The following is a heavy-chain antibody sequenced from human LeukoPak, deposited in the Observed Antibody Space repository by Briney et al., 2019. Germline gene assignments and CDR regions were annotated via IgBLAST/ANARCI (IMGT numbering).Heavy chain of an antibody. CDR2: IIPIFGTA. CDR3: ARSMGYSYGYDWFDP. Sequence: SVKVSCKASRGTFSSYAISWVRQAPGQGLEWMGGIIPIFGTANYAQKFQGRVTITTDESTSTAYMELSSLRSEDTAVYYCARSMGYSYGYDWFDPWGQGTLVTVSS. D-gene: IGHD5-18*01. V-gene: IGHV1-69*05. J-gene: IGHJ5*02. CDR1: RGTFSSYA.